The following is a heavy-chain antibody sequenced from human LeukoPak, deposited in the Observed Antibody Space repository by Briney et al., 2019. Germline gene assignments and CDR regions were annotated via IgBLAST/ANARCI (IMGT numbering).Heavy chain of an antibody. D-gene: IGHD4-17*01. CDR1: GDSISSYY. Sequence: PSETLSLTCTVSGDSISSYYWSWIRQPPGKGLDWIGYISYSGSTSYNPSLKSRVTISVDTSKNQFSLKLSSVTASDTAVYHCARQGYGDYLLGYYFDYWGQGTLVTVSS. CDR3: ARQGYGDYLLGYYFDY. J-gene: IGHJ4*02. V-gene: IGHV4-59*08. CDR2: ISYSGST.